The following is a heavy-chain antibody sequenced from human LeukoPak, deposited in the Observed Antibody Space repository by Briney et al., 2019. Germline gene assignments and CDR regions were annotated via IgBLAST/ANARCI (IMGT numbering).Heavy chain of an antibody. Sequence: SQTLSLTCAVSGGSISSGGYSWSWVRQPPGEGLEWVGYVYHSGSTYYNPSLQSRVTISLDRSKNQFSLKLSSMTAADTAVYYCASGNTGYDRDSFDIWGQGTMVTVSS. CDR2: VYHSGST. J-gene: IGHJ3*02. CDR3: ASGNTGYDRDSFDI. D-gene: IGHD5-12*01. CDR1: GGSISSGGYS. V-gene: IGHV4-30-2*01.